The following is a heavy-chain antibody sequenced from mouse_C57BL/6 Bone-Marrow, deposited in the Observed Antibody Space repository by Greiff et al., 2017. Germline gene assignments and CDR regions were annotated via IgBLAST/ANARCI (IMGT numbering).Heavy chain of an antibody. Sequence: VQLQQSGPGLVQPSQSLSITCTVSGFSLTSYGVHWVRQSPGKGLEWLGVIWRGGSTDYNAAFMSRLSITKDNSKSQVIFKMNSLQADDTAIYCCAERALDVDVDVWGTGTTVTVSS. CDR1: GFSLTSYG. CDR3: AERALDVDVDV. J-gene: IGHJ1*03. V-gene: IGHV2-5*01. CDR2: IWRGGST.